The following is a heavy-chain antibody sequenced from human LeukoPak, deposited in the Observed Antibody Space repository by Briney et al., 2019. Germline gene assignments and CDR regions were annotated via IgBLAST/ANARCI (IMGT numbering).Heavy chain of an antibody. CDR2: ISGSGGST. J-gene: IGHJ1*01. V-gene: IGHV3-23*01. CDR1: GFTFSSYA. Sequence: PGGSLRLSCAASGFTFSSYAMSWVRQAPGKGLEWVSAISGSGGSTYYADSVKGRLTISRDNSKNTLYLQMNSLRAEDTAVYYCAKEGAMIVVVSSAEYFQHWGRGTLVTVSS. CDR3: AKEGAMIVVVSSAEYFQH. D-gene: IGHD3-22*01.